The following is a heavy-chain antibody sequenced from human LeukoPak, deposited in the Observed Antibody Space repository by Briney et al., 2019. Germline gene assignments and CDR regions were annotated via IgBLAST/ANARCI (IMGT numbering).Heavy chain of an antibody. CDR3: ASGYCSSTSCYPGGNWFDP. V-gene: IGHV4-39*01. CDR2: IYYRGNT. D-gene: IGHD2-2*01. CDR1: GVSISSSGYY. J-gene: IGHJ5*02. Sequence: SETLSPTCSVSGVSISSSGYYWGWIRQPPGKGLEWIGSIYYRGNTFYNPSLKSRVTMSVDTSKNQFSLRLSFVTATDTAVYYCASGYCSSTSCYPGGNWFDPWGQGTLVTVSS.